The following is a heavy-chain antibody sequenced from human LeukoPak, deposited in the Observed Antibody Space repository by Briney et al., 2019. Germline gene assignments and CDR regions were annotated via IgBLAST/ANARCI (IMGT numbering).Heavy chain of an antibody. D-gene: IGHD3-22*01. CDR1: GFTFRSYG. V-gene: IGHV3-30*03. J-gene: IGHJ4*02. Sequence: GSLRLSCAASGFTFRSYGMHWVRQAPGQGLEWVAVISYDGSNKYYADSVKGRFTISRDNSKSTLYLQMNSLRAEDTAEYYCAVSSDYYYSGFDYWGPGTLVTVSS. CDR3: AVSSDYYYSGFDY. CDR2: ISYDGSNK.